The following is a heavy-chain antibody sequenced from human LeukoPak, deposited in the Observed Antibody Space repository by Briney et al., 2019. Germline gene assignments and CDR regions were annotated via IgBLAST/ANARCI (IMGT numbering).Heavy chain of an antibody. D-gene: IGHD6-19*01. J-gene: IGHJ4*02. CDR1: GFTSSDYG. CDR3: AKDRHSSGWYYLDY. CDR2: ISYDGISK. Sequence: GGSLRLSCVASGFTSSDYGMHWVRQAPGKGLEWVAVISYDGISKYYGDSVKGRFTVSRDNSKNTLYLQMNSPRAEDTAVYYCAKDRHSSGWYYLDYWGQGTLVTVSS. V-gene: IGHV3-30*18.